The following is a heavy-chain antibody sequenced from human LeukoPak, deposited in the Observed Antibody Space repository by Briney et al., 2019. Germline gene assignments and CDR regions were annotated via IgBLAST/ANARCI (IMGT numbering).Heavy chain of an antibody. CDR1: GGSFSGYY. Sequence: SETLSLTCAVYGGSFSGYYWSWIRQPPGKGLEWIGEINHSGSTNYNPSLKSRVTISVDTSKNQFSLKLSSVTAADTAVYYCARALVVVVAATRLNWSDPWGRGTLVTVSS. D-gene: IGHD2-15*01. CDR2: INHSGST. V-gene: IGHV4-34*01. CDR3: ARALVVVVAATRLNWSDP. J-gene: IGHJ5*02.